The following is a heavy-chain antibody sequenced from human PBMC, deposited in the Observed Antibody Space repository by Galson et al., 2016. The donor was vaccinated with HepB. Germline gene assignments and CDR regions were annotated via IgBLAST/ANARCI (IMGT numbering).Heavy chain of an antibody. Sequence: CVISGDSVSSNSAAWNWIRQSPSRGLEWLGRTSYRSKWYNDYAVSVKSRITINPDTPNNQFSLQLNSVTPEDTAVYYCESFVTRGYYGIDAWGQGTTVTVSS. V-gene: IGHV6-1*01. CDR3: ESFVTRGYYGIDA. CDR2: TSYRSKWYN. D-gene: IGHD2-2*01. J-gene: IGHJ6*02. CDR1: GDSVSSNSAA.